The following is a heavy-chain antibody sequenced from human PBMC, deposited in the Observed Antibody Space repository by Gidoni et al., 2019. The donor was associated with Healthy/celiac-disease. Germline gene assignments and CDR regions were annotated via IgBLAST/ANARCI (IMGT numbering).Heavy chain of an antibody. CDR2: IYSGGST. CDR1: GFTVSSND. CDR3: ARVLHYDSSGYYYRWFDP. V-gene: IGHV3-53*01. J-gene: IGHJ5*02. Sequence: EVQLVESGGGLIQPGGSLSLSCAASGFTVSSNDMSWVRQAPGKGLEWVSVIYSGGSTYYADSVKGRFTISRDNSKNTLYLQMNSLRAEDTAVYYCARVLHYDSSGYYYRWFDPWGQGTLVTVSS. D-gene: IGHD3-22*01.